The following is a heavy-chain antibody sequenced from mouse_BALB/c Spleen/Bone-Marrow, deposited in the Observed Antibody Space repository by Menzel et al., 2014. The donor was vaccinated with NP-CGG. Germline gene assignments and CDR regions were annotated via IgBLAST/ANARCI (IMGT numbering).Heavy chain of an antibody. D-gene: IGHD3-3*01. CDR2: ISSGGSYT. V-gene: IGHV5-6-4*01. J-gene: IGHJ1*01. Sequence: EVMLVESGGGLVKPGGSLKLSCAASGFTFSSYTMSWVRQTPEKRLEWVATISSGGSYTYYPDSVKGRFTISRDNAKNTLYLQMSSLKSEDTAMYYRTRDPGRGRYFDVWGAGTTVTVSS. CDR1: GFTFSSYT. CDR3: TRDPGRGRYFDV.